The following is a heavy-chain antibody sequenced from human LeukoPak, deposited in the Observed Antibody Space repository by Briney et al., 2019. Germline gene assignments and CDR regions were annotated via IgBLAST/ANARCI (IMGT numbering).Heavy chain of an antibody. J-gene: IGHJ5*02. CDR3: ARDLSSGWYGNWFDP. CDR1: GGSISSSSYY. CDR2: IYYSGST. D-gene: IGHD6-19*01. V-gene: IGHV4-39*02. Sequence: SETLSLTCTVSGGSISSSSYYWGWIRQPPGKGLEWIGSIYYSGSTYYNPSLKSRVTISVDTSKNQFSLKLSSVTAADTAVYYCARDLSSGWYGNWFDPWGQGTLVTVSS.